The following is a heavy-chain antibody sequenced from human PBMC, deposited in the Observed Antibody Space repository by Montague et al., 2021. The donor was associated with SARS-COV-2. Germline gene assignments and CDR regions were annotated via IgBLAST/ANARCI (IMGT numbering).Heavy chain of an antibody. CDR1: GFPFSSYA. J-gene: IGHJ4*02. D-gene: IGHD2-2*03. V-gene: IGHV3-30-3*01. Sequence: FRRLSCAASGFPFSSYAMHWVRQAPGKGLEWVAVISYDGSNKYYADSVKGRFTISRDNSKNTLYLQMNSLRAEDTAVYYCASPDPVDTVFDYWGQGTLVTVSS. CDR2: ISYDGSNK. CDR3: ASPDPVDTVFDY.